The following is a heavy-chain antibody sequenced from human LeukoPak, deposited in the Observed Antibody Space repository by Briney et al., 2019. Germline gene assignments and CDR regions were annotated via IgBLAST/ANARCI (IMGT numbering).Heavy chain of an antibody. J-gene: IGHJ4*02. Sequence: GGSLRLSCAASGFTFRSYWMTWVRQAPGKGLEWVANIKQDGGEKYFVDSVKGRFTISRDNARNSLYLQMNSLRAEDTAVYYCARDIAVVGFEFDYWGQGILVTVSS. D-gene: IGHD6-19*01. CDR2: IKQDGGEK. CDR1: GFTFRSYW. V-gene: IGHV3-7*01. CDR3: ARDIAVVGFEFDY.